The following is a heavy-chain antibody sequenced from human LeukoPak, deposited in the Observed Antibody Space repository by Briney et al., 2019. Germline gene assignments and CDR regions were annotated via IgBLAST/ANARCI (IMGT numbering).Heavy chain of an antibody. CDR3: ASAYSSSPNDY. Sequence: ASVKVSCKASGYTFTSYYMHWVRQAPGQGLEWMGIINPSGGSTSYAQKFQGRVTMTRDTSISTAYMELSRLRSDDTAVYYCASAYSSSPNDYWGQGTLVTVSS. V-gene: IGHV1-46*01. D-gene: IGHD6-13*01. CDR1: GYTFTSYY. CDR2: INPSGGST. J-gene: IGHJ4*02.